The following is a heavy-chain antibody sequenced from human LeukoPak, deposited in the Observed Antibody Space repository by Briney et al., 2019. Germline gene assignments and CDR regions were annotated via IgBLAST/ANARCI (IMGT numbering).Heavy chain of an antibody. Sequence: PSETLSLTCAVSGGSISSGGYSWSWIRQPPGKGLEWIGYIYHSGSTYYNPSLKSRVTISVDRSKNQFSLKLSSVTAADTAVYYCARADSTRGIIGGYWGQGTLVIVSS. CDR1: GGSISSGGYS. V-gene: IGHV4-30-2*01. D-gene: IGHD1-26*01. CDR2: IYHSGST. J-gene: IGHJ4*02. CDR3: ARADSTRGIIGGY.